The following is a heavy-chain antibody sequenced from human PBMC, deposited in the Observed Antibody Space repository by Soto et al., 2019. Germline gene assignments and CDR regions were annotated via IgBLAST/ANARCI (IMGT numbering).Heavy chain of an antibody. D-gene: IGHD3-3*01. CDR2: IYYSGRT. CDR1: GGSISSFY. J-gene: IGHJ6*03. V-gene: IGHV4-59*01. CDR3: ARVRDYDFWSGPYYMDV. Sequence: SETLSLTCTVSGGSISSFYWNWIRQPPGKGLEWIGNIYYSGRTNYNPSLKSRVTISVDTSENQFSLKLSSVTAADTAVYYCARVRDYDFWSGPYYMDVWGKGTTVTVSS.